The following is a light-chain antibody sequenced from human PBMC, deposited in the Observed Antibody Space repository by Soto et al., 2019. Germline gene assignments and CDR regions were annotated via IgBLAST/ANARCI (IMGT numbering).Light chain of an antibody. CDR2: DAS. V-gene: IGKV1-33*01. CDR3: QQSDHVPF. Sequence: DIQRTQSPSSLSASVGDMVTITCRASQDMKNYLNWYQHKPGKAPKLLIYDASFLETGVPSRFSGSGSGTDFTFTISSLQPEDIATYYCQQSDHVPFFGGGTKVEIK. CDR1: QDMKNY. J-gene: IGKJ4*01.